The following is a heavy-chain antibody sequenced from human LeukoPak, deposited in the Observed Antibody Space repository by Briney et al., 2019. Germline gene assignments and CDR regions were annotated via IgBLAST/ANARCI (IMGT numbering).Heavy chain of an antibody. J-gene: IGHJ6*02. CDR3: ARLRYYAMDV. V-gene: IGHV3-48*01. CDR2: ISSSSRTI. CDR1: GFTFSTYD. Sequence: GGSLRLSCAASGFTFSTYDMNWVRQAPGKGLEWVSYISSSSRTISYADSVKGRYTISRDNAKNSLYLQMNSLRAEDTAVYYCARLRYYAMDVWGQGTTVTASS.